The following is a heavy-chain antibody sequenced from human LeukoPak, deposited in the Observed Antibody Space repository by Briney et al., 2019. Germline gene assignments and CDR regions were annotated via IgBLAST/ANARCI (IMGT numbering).Heavy chain of an antibody. CDR1: GGSISSYY. V-gene: IGHV4-59*01. Sequence: PSETLSLTCTVSGGSISSYYWSWIRQPPGKGLEWIGYIYYSGSTNYNPSLKSRVTISVDTSKNQFSLKLSSVTAADTAVYYCATGLAITGPFWALWYYWGQGTLVTVSS. D-gene: IGHD1-20*01. J-gene: IGHJ4*02. CDR2: IYYSGST. CDR3: ATGLAITGPFWALWYY.